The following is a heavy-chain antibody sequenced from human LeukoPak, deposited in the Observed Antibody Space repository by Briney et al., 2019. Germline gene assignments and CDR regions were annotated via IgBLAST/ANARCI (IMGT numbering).Heavy chain of an antibody. CDR2: IYSSGNT. CDR1: GDSISSSY. Sequence: PSETLSLTCTVSGDSISSSYWSWIRQPPGRGLEWIGCIYSSGNTNYNPSLKSRVTISVDTSKHQFSLKLTSVTAADTAVYYCARNRMTTYDYWGQGTLVPVSS. J-gene: IGHJ4*02. D-gene: IGHD4-11*01. CDR3: ARNRMTTYDY. V-gene: IGHV4-59*01.